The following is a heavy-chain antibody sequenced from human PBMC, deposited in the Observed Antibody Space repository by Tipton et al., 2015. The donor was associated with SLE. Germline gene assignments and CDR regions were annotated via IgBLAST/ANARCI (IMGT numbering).Heavy chain of an antibody. CDR1: GFTFNDYW. V-gene: IGHV3-7*03. CDR3: ARAPSGEYGMDV. D-gene: IGHD4-17*01. CDR2: INQDGSEK. Sequence: SLRLSCAASGFTFNDYWMSWVRQAPGKGLEWVANINQDGSEKYYVDSVKGRFTISRDNAENSLDLQMNGLRAEDTAVYYCARAPSGEYGMDVWGQGTTVTVSS. J-gene: IGHJ6*02.